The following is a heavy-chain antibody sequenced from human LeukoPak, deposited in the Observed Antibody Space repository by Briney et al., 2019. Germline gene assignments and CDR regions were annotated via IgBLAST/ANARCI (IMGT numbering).Heavy chain of an antibody. D-gene: IGHD3-3*01. V-gene: IGHV3-66*01. CDR1: GFTLNSNY. CDR2: IYSCGNT. CDR3: ATTPSYSGFWSGPPNWFNP. Sequence: GGSLRLSCAASGFTLNSNYMSCVRQAPGKGLEGVSVIYSCGNTYYADSVKSRFTISRDNYKNTLYLQMNGLGAEDTAVYYCATTPSYSGFWSGPPNWFNPWGQGTLVTVSS. J-gene: IGHJ5*02.